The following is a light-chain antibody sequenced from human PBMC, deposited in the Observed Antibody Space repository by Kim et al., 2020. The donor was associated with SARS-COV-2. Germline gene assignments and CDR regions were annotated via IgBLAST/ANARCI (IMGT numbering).Light chain of an antibody. CDR3: SVWDGSHSAWV. J-gene: IGLJ3*02. CDR2: RNN. V-gene: IGLV10-54*01. CDR1: NNNVDNQC. Sequence: RQPGTLTFSGNNNNVDNQCAAWLQQHQGHPPKLLSFRNNNRPSGISERLSASRSGNTASLTITGRQPEDDADYYCSVWDGSHSAWVFGGGTKLTVL.